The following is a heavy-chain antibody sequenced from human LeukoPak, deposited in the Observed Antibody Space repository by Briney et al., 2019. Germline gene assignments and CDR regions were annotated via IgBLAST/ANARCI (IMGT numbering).Heavy chain of an antibody. CDR1: GFTVSSNY. D-gene: IGHD2/OR15-2a*01. CDR3: ARGVPSPFPDPFDH. V-gene: IGHV3-66*02. CDR2: IYSGGAT. J-gene: IGHJ4*02. Sequence: GGSLRLPCAASGFTVSSNYMSWVRQAPGKGPEWVSVIYSGGATHYADSVKGRFTISRDNSKNTLYLQMNSLRAEDTAVYYCARGVPSPFPDPFDHWGQGTLVTVSS.